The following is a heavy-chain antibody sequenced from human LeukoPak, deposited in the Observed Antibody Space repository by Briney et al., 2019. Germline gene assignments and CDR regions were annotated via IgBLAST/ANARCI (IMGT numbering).Heavy chain of an antibody. D-gene: IGHD3-16*02. J-gene: IGHJ4*02. CDR2: INHSGST. CDR1: GFTFNNAW. Sequence: GSLRLSCAASGFTFNNAWMSWIRQPPGKGLEWIGEINHSGSTNYNPSLKSRVTISVDTSKNQFSLKLSSVTAADTAVYYCARSPITFGGVIVSSFDYWGQGTLVTVSS. CDR3: ARSPITFGGVIVSSFDY. V-gene: IGHV4-34*01.